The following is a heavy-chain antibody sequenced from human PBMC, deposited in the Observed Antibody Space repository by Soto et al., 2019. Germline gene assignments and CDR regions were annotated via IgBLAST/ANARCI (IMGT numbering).Heavy chain of an antibody. D-gene: IGHD3-16*02. CDR1: GGSISSYY. Sequence: ETLSLTCTVSGGSISSYYWSWIRQPPGKGLEWIGYIYYSGSTNYNPSLKSRVTISVDTTKNQFSLKQSSVTAADSVLYYFARRVDYVWGSYRYSPYFDYWGQGTLVTVS. CDR2: IYYSGST. J-gene: IGHJ4*02. V-gene: IGHV4-59*08. CDR3: ARRVDYVWGSYRYSPYFDY.